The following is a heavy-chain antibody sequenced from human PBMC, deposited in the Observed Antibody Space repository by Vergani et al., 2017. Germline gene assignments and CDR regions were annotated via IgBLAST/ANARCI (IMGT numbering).Heavy chain of an antibody. CDR3: ASSGNEYSSSYYYMDV. D-gene: IGHD6-6*01. CDR2: ISYDGSNK. V-gene: IGHV3-30*03. CDR1: GFTFSSYG. Sequence: QVQLVESGGGVVQPGRSLRLSCAASGFTFSSYGMHWVRQAPGKGLEWVAVISYDGSNKYYADSVKGLFTISRDNSKNTLYLQMNSLRAEDTAVYYCASSGNEYSSSYYYMDVWGKGTTVTVSS. J-gene: IGHJ6*03.